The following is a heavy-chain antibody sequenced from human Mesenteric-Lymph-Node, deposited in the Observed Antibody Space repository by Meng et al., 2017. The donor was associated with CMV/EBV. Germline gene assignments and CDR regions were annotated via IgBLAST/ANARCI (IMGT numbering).Heavy chain of an antibody. J-gene: IGHJ6*02. V-gene: IGHV1-69*05. D-gene: IGHD2-2*01. CDR2: IIPIFGTA. CDR1: GGTFSSYA. Sequence: VKVSCKASGGTFSSYAISWVRQAPGQGLEWMGGIIPIFGTANYAQKFQGRVTITTDESTSTAYMELSSLRSEDTAVYYCARARYCSSTSCYGSYYYGMDVWGQGTTVTVSS. CDR3: ARARYCSSTSCYGSYYYGMDV.